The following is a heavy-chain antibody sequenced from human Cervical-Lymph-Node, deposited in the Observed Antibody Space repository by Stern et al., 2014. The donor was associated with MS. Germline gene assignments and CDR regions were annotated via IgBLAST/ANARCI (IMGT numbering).Heavy chain of an antibody. CDR3: ARDGQQLAPYTMDV. D-gene: IGHD6-13*01. Sequence: QVQLEESGGGVVQPGRSLRLSCATSGFTFRSHAMHWVRQAPGKGLEWVAQIWYDGTNKYYADSVTGRFTISRDNSKNTLDLQMNSLRGEDTGVYYCARDGQQLAPYTMDVWGQGTTVTVSS. CDR2: IWYDGTNK. V-gene: IGHV3-33*01. CDR1: GFTFRSHA. J-gene: IGHJ6*02.